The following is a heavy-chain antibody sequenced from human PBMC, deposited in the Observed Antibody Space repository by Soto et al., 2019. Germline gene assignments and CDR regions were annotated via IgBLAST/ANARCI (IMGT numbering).Heavy chain of an antibody. CDR2: IYHSGST. J-gene: IGHJ5*02. CDR1: DGSISTDNW. D-gene: IGHD2-15*01. V-gene: IGHV4-4*02. Sequence: SETLSLTCAVSDGSISTDNWWTWVRQPPGKGLEWIGEIYHSGSTNYNPPLKSRVTISVDKSKNQFSLKLTSVTAADTAVYYCARGTGYCSGGSCYNYFDPWGQGTLVSVSS. CDR3: ARGTGYCSGGSCYNYFDP.